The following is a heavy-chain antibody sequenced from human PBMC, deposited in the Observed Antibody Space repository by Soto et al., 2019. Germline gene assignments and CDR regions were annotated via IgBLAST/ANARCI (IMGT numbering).Heavy chain of an antibody. J-gene: IGHJ4*02. V-gene: IGHV1-18*01. CDR1: GYTFTTYG. CDR2: VSGYNGNT. CDR3: ARDLSYQTGHYFDY. Sequence: QLVQSGAEVKEPGASVKLACKASGYTFTTYGITWVRQAPGQGLELMGWVSGYNGNTRYQQKFQGRVTMTTDTFTNTAYMELRSLRSDDTAVYYCARDLSYQTGHYFDYWGQGTLVTVSS. D-gene: IGHD2-2*01.